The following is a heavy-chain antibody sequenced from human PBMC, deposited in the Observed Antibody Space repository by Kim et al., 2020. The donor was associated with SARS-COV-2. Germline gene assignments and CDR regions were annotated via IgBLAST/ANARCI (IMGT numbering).Heavy chain of an antibody. V-gene: IGHV3-23*01. CDR3: AIRLAVAGTIDY. CDR1: GLTFSSYA. Sequence: GGSLRLSCVASGLTFSSYAMNWVRQAPGKGLEWVSSTIGSDGRTWYADSVKGRFTISRDNSKNTLNLQMNSLRAEDTAIYYCAIRLAVAGTIDYWGQGTLVTVSS. D-gene: IGHD6-19*01. CDR2: TIGSDGRT. J-gene: IGHJ4*02.